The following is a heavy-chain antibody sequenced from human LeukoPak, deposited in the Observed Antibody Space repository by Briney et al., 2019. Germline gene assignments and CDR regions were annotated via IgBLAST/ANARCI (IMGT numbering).Heavy chain of an antibody. CDR3: ARGPWGVAVAGTTLDY. D-gene: IGHD6-19*01. Sequence: SQTLSLTCAISGDSVSSNSAAWNWIRQSPSRGLECLGRTYYRSKWYNDYAVSVKSLITINPDTSKNQFSLQLNSVSPEDTAVYYCARGPWGVAVAGTTLDYWGQGTLVTVSS. CDR1: GDSVSSNSAA. CDR2: TYYRSKWYN. V-gene: IGHV6-1*01. J-gene: IGHJ4*02.